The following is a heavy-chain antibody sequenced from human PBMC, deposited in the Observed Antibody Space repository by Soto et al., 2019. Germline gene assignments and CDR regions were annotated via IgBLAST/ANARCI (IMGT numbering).Heavy chain of an antibody. CDR1: GGSISSGGYS. CDR3: ARAGDTGAFDI. CDR2: IYHSGST. V-gene: IGHV4-30-2*01. Sequence: QLQLQESGSGLVKPSQTLSLTCAVSGGSISSGGYSWSWIRQPPGKGLEWSGYIYHSGSTYYNPSIKSRVTLSVDRSKNQFSLKLSSVTAADTAVYYCARAGDTGAFDIWGQGTMVTVSS. D-gene: IGHD7-27*01. J-gene: IGHJ3*02.